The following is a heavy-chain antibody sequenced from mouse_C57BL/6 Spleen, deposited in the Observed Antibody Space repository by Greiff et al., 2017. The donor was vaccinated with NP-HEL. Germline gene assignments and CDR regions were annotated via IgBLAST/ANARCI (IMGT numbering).Heavy chain of an antibody. CDR1: GFTFSDYG. J-gene: IGHJ2*01. D-gene: IGHD2-4*01. CDR2: ISSGSSTI. V-gene: IGHV5-17*01. CDR3: ASRDLYYDYHYLDY. Sequence: EVHLVESGGGLVKPGGSLKLSCAASGFTFSDYGMHWVRQAPEKGLEWVAYISSGSSTIYYADTVKGRFTISRDNAKNTLFLQMTSLRSEDTAMYYCASRDLYYDYHYLDYWGQGTTLTVSS.